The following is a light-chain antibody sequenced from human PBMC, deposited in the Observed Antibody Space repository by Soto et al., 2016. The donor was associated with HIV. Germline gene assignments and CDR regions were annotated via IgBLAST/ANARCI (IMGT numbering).Light chain of an antibody. CDR3: QQTYSTQDT. Sequence: DIQVTQSPSSLSASVGDRVTITCRASQSISSYLNWYQQKPGKAPKVLIYAASSLQSGVPSGFSGSGSGTDFTLTISSLQPEDFATYYCQQTYSTQDTFGQGTKLEIK. V-gene: IGKV1-39*01. CDR1: QSISSY. J-gene: IGKJ2*01. CDR2: AAS.